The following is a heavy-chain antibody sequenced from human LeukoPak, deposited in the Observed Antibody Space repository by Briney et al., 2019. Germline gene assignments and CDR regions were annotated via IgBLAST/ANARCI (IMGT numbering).Heavy chain of an antibody. CDR1: GFTVRSNY. CDR2: IYSGGST. CDR3: ARTGDPYYYDSSGYWALGLFDY. D-gene: IGHD3-22*01. V-gene: IGHV3-53*01. J-gene: IGHJ4*02. Sequence: GGSLRLSCAASGFTVRSNYMSWVRQAPGKGLEWVSVIYSGGSTYYADSVKGRFTISRDNSKNTLYLQMNSLRAEDTAVYYCARTGDPYYYDSSGYWALGLFDYWGQGTLVTVSS.